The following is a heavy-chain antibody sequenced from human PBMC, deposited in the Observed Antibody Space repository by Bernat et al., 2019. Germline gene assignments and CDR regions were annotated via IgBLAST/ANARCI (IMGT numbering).Heavy chain of an antibody. CDR1: GFTFSNYW. V-gene: IGHV3-7*04. J-gene: IGHJ4*02. CDR2: IKEDGSEK. D-gene: IGHD2-2*01. Sequence: EVQLVESGGGLVQPGGSLRLSCAASGFTFSNYWMSWLRQAPGKGLDWVANIKEDGSEKYYVDAVKGPFTIPTDNAKNSLYLQMNSLRAEDTAVYYCARGGYCSSTSCYVGYFDYWGQGTLVPVSS. CDR3: ARGGYCSSTSCYVGYFDY.